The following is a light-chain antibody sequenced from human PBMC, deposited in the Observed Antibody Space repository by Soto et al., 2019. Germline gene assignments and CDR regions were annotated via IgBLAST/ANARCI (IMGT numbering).Light chain of an antibody. CDR2: AAS. CDR1: QSVSSY. Sequence: EIVLTQSPATLSLSPGERATLSCRASQSVSSYLAWYQQKPGQAPRLLIFAASSRATGIPARFGGSGSGTDFTLTISSLEPEDFAVYYCQQYGTSPYTFGQGTKLEIK. V-gene: IGKV3-11*01. CDR3: QQYGTSPYT. J-gene: IGKJ2*01.